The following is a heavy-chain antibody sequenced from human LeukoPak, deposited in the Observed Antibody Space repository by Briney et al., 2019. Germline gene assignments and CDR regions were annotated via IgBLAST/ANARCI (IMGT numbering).Heavy chain of an antibody. Sequence: SETLSLTCAVSGGSISSGGYSWGWIRQPPGKGLEWIGYIYHSGGTYYNPSLKSRVTISVDRSKNQFSLKLSSVTAADTAVYYCARDYGGEYFQHWGQGTLVTVSS. CDR2: IYHSGGT. V-gene: IGHV4-30-2*01. CDR3: ARDYGGEYFQH. D-gene: IGHD4-23*01. J-gene: IGHJ1*01. CDR1: GGSISSGGYS.